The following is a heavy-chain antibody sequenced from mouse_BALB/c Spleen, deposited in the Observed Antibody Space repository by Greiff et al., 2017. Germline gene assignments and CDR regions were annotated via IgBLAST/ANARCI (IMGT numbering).Heavy chain of an antibody. J-gene: IGHJ3*01. V-gene: IGHV1-7*01. D-gene: IGHD2-4*01. CDR1: GYTFTSYW. CDR2: INPSTGYT. Sequence: VQLQQSGAELAKPGASVKMSCKASGYTFTSYWMHWVKQRPGQGLEWIGYINPSTGYTEYNQKFKDKATLTADKSSSTAYMQLSSLTSEDSAVYYCARWGITAWFAYWGQGTLVTVSA. CDR3: ARWGITAWFAY.